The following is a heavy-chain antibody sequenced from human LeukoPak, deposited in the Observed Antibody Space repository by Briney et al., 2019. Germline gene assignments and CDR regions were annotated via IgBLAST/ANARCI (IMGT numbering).Heavy chain of an antibody. CDR3: ARGYCTNGVCYDFDY. CDR1: GYTFTGYY. Sequence: ASVKVSCKASGYTFTGYYMHWVRQAPGQGLEWMGWINPNSGGTNYAQKFQGRATMTRDTSISTAYMELSRLRSDDTAVYYCARGYCTNGVCYDFDYWGQGTLVTVSS. J-gene: IGHJ4*02. V-gene: IGHV1-2*02. D-gene: IGHD2-8*01. CDR2: INPNSGGT.